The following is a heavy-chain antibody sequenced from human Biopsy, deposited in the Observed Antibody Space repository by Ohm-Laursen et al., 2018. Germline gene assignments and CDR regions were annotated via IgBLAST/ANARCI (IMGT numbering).Heavy chain of an antibody. D-gene: IGHD3-22*01. CDR2: INAKTGDT. CDR3: TRGGYYYDSLAFSYWFDP. J-gene: IGHJ5*02. V-gene: IGHV1-2*02. Sequence: GASVKVSCKASGYTFTGYHVHWVRQAPGQGLEWMGWINAKTGDTNYAKKFQGRVTMTRDTSISTAYVDLSSLRSDDTAVYYFTRGGYYYDSLAFSYWFDPWAREPWSPSPQ. CDR1: GYTFTGYH.